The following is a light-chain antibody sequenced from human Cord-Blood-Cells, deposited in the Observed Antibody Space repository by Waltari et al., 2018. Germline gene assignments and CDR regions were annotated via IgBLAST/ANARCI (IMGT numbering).Light chain of an antibody. CDR1: QSISSY. V-gene: IGKV1-39*01. CDR3: QQSDSTPYT. Sequence: IQMPQSPSSLSVSVGDRVTITCRASQSISSYLNWYQQKPGKAPKLLIYAASSLQSGVPSRFSGSGSGTDFTLTISSLQPEDFATDYCQQSDSTPYTFGQGTKLEIE. CDR2: AAS. J-gene: IGKJ2*01.